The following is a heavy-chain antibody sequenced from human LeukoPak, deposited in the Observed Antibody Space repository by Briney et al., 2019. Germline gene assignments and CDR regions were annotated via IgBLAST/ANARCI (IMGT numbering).Heavy chain of an antibody. CDR3: ARGGGWDQLLCHY. J-gene: IGHJ4*02. CDR1: GFTFSSYA. Sequence: PGGSLRLSCAASGFTFSSYAMSWVRQAPGKGLEWLATIKQDGSETHYLDSVKGRLSISRDNDKNSLYLQINSLRAEDTAVYYCARGGGWDQLLCHYWGQGTLVTVSS. D-gene: IGHD2-2*01. CDR2: IKQDGSET. V-gene: IGHV3-7*01.